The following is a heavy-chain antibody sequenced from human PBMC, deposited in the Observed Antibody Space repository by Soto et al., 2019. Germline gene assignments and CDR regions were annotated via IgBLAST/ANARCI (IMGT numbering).Heavy chain of an antibody. J-gene: IGHJ3*02. V-gene: IGHV3-30*03. CDR2: ISYDGSNK. Sequence: GGSLRLSCAASGFTFSSYGMHWVRQAPGKGLEWVAVISYDGSNKYYADSVKGRFTISRDNSKNTLYLQMNSLRAEDTAVYYCARDLSRSGYYTSSFDIWGQGTMVTVS. D-gene: IGHD3-3*01. CDR3: ARDLSRSGYYTSSFDI. CDR1: GFTFSSYG.